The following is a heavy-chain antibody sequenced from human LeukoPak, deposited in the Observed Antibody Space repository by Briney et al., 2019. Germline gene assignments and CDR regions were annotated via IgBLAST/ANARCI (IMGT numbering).Heavy chain of an antibody. V-gene: IGHV1-46*01. J-gene: IGHJ4*02. CDR3: ARSTVSEPFDY. CDR1: GYTFTSYY. D-gene: IGHD4-17*01. CDR2: INPSGGST. Sequence: ASVKVSCKASGYTFTSYYMHWVRQAPGQGLEWMGIINPSGGSTSCAQKFQGRVTMTRDTSTSTVYMELSSLRSEDTAVYYCARSTVSEPFDYWGQGTLVTVSS.